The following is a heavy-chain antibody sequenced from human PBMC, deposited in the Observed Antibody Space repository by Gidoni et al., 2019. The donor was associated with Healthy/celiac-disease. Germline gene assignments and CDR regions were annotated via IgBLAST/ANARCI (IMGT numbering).Heavy chain of an antibody. CDR2: IYTSGST. V-gene: IGHV4-61*02. CDR3: ARELWFRELLSGWFDP. Sequence: QVQLQESGPGLVKPSQTLSLTCTVSGGSISSGSYYWSWIRQPAGKGLEWIGRIYTSGSTNYNPSLKSRVTMSVDTSKNQFSLKLSSVTAADTAVYYCARELWFRELLSGWFDPWGQGTLVTVSS. CDR1: GGSISSGSYY. J-gene: IGHJ5*02. D-gene: IGHD3-10*01.